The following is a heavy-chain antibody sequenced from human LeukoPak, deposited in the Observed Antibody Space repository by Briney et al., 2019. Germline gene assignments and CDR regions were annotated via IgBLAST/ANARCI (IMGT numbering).Heavy chain of an antibody. J-gene: IGHJ4*02. Sequence: PSQTLSLTCTVSGGXISSGDYYWSWIRPPPGKGLEWIGYIYYSGSTYYNPSLKSRVTISVDTSKNQFSLELSSVTAADTAVFYCARYVVYGSGKYYFDYWGQGTLVTVSS. CDR2: IYYSGST. CDR3: ARYVVYGSGKYYFDY. V-gene: IGHV4-30-4*01. CDR1: GGXISSGDYY. D-gene: IGHD3-10*01.